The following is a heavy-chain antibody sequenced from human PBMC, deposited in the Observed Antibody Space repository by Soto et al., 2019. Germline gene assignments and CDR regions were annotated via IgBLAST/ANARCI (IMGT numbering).Heavy chain of an antibody. CDR1: GYTLTELS. Sequence: QVHLVQSGAEVKKPGASVRVSCKVSGYTLTELSMHWVRQVPGKGLEWMGNFDPEDGETIYAQKFQGRVTMTEDTSTDTAYMELSSLRSEDTAVYYCATDRYSYQTSDYVGWGQGTLVTVSS. CDR2: FDPEDGET. J-gene: IGHJ4*02. D-gene: IGHD3-16*01. CDR3: ATDRYSYQTSDYVG. V-gene: IGHV1-24*01.